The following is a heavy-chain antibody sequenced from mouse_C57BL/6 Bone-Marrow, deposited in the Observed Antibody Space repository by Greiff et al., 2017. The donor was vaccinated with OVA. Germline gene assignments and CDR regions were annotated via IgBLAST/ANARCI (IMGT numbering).Heavy chain of an antibody. D-gene: IGHD2-12*01. Sequence: QVQLQQSGPELVKPGASVKISCKASGYAFSSSWMNWVKQRPGKGLEWIGRIYPGDGDTNYNGKFKGKATLTADKSSSTAYMQLSSLTSEYSAVYFCARSYPYYFDYWGQGTTLTVSS. J-gene: IGHJ2*01. V-gene: IGHV1-82*01. CDR1: GYAFSSSW. CDR2: IYPGDGDT. CDR3: ARSYPYYFDY.